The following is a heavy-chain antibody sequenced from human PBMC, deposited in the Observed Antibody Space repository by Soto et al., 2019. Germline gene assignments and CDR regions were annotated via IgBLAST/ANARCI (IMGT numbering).Heavy chain of an antibody. CDR2: VNPDGSDT. Sequence: EVQLVESGGGVVQPGGSLRLSCAASGFTFSSYWMHWVRQAPGKGLVWVSRVNPDGSDTSYADSVKGRFTISRDNAKNTLYRQMNRLRADDTAVYYCESVAVGAYYFDYWGQGTLLTVSS. J-gene: IGHJ4*02. CDR3: ESVAVGAYYFDY. CDR1: GFTFSSYW. V-gene: IGHV3-74*01. D-gene: IGHD6-13*01.